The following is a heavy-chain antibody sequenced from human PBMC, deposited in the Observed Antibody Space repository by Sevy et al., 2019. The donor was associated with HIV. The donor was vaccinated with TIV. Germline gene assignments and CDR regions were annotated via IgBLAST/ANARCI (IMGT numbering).Heavy chain of an antibody. CDR2: VYYTGGT. CDR1: GGSINSDH. V-gene: IGHV4-59*08. Sequence: SETLSPTCTVSGGSINSDHWNWIRQPPGKGLEWIGYVYYTGGTNYNPSLKNRVTISVDRTKNQFSLKLTSMTAADTAVYYCARRNDFDIWGQGTMVTVSS. CDR3: ARRNDFDI. J-gene: IGHJ3*02.